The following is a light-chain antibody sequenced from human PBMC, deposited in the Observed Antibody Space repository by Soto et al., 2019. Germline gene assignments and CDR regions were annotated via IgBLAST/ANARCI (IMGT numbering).Light chain of an antibody. Sequence: DIQMTQSPSSLSASVGDRGTITCRASQNIDSYLNWYQQRPGKAPKXLIHDASSLQSGVPSRFSGSGSGTDFALTINSLQPEDFATIYCQQTYSTPWTLGQGTKVDIK. CDR1: QNIDSY. V-gene: IGKV1-39*01. CDR3: QQTYSTPWT. J-gene: IGKJ1*01. CDR2: DAS.